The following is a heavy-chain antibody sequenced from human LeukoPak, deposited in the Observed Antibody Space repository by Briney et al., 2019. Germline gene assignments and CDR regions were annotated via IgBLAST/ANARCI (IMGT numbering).Heavy chain of an antibody. D-gene: IGHD3-10*01. Sequence: GGSLRLSCAASGFTFSSCGMHWVRQAPGKGLEWLAVMSYDGSNKYYADSVKGRFTISRDNSKNTLYLQMNSLRPEDTAVYYCAKEGQWAVTMVPPPLFEYWGQGTLVTVSS. CDR3: AKEGQWAVTMVPPPLFEY. CDR2: MSYDGSNK. CDR1: GFTFSSCG. J-gene: IGHJ4*02. V-gene: IGHV3-30*18.